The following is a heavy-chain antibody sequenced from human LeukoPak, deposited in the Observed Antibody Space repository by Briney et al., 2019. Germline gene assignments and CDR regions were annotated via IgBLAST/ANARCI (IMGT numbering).Heavy chain of an antibody. Sequence: GRSLRLSCAAPGFTFSSYAMHWVRQAPGKGLEWEAVQSYDGSNKYYADSVKGRFTISRDNSKNTLYLQMNSLRAEDTAVYYYARVGSSWSIYYYGMDVWGQGTTVTVSS. CDR1: GFTFSSYA. CDR3: ARVGSSWSIYYYGMDV. CDR2: QSYDGSNK. V-gene: IGHV3-30-3*01. J-gene: IGHJ6*02. D-gene: IGHD6-13*01.